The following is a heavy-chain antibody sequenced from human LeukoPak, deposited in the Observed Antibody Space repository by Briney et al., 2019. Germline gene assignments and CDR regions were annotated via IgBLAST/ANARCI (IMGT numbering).Heavy chain of an antibody. D-gene: IGHD6-19*01. J-gene: IGHJ4*02. CDR3: ARGPTAVSAPGDC. V-gene: IGHV3-7*01. CDR1: GFTFENYW. Sequence: PGGSLRLSCVTSGFTFENYWMTWVRQAPGKGLEWVANIKEDGSEKYYVDFVKGRFTISRDNAEKSLYLQMSSLRAEDTAVYFCARGPTAVSAPGDCWGQGTLVTVSS. CDR2: IKEDGSEK.